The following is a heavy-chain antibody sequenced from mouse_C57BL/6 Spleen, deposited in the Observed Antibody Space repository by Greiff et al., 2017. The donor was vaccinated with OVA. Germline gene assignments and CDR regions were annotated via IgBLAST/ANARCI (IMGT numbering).Heavy chain of an antibody. D-gene: IGHD1-1*01. CDR1: GYTFTSYW. CDR2: IYPSDSET. Sequence: VQLQQPGAELVRPGSSVKLSCKASGYTFTSYWMDWVKQRPGQGLEWIGNIYPSDSETHYNQKFKDKATLTVDKSSSTAYMQLSSPTSEDSAVYYCARGNYGFDYWGQGTTLTVSS. J-gene: IGHJ2*01. V-gene: IGHV1-61*01. CDR3: ARGNYGFDY.